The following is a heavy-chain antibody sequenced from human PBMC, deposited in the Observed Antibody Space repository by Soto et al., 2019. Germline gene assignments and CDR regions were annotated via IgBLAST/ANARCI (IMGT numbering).Heavy chain of an antibody. D-gene: IGHD3-22*01. V-gene: IGHV4-30-2*01. CDR3: ARANPSYYYDSSGDNWFDP. CDR1: GGSISSGGYS. CDR2: IYHSGST. Sequence: PSETLSLTCAVSGGSISSGGYSWSWIRQPPGKGLEWIGYIYHSGSTYYNPSLKSRVTISVDRSKNQFSLKLSSVTAADTAVYYCARANPSYYYDSSGDNWFDPWGQGTPVTVSS. J-gene: IGHJ5*02.